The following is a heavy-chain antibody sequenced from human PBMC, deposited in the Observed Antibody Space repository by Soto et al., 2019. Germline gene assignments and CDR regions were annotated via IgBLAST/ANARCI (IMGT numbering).Heavy chain of an antibody. J-gene: IGHJ4*02. Sequence: GGSLRLSCAASGFTFSNYVMSWVRQAPGKGLEWVSTISAIGGSTFYADSVKGRFTISRDNSKNTLYLQMNSLRAEDTAVYYCAKESVFDHWGQGTLVTVSS. V-gene: IGHV3-23*01. CDR3: AKESVFDH. CDR2: ISAIGGST. CDR1: GFTFSNYV.